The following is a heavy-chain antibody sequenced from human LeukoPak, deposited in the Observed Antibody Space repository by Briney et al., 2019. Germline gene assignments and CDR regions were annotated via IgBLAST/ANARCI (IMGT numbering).Heavy chain of an antibody. CDR1: GGSFRGYY. D-gene: IGHD6-19*01. V-gene: IGHV4-34*01. CDR2: INHSGST. CDR3: ARGRYSSGWYAGHDAFDI. Sequence: SETLSLTCAVYGGSFRGYYWSWIRQPPGKGLEWIGEINHSGSTNYNPSLKSRVTISVDTSKNQFSLKLSSVTAADTAVYYCARGRYSSGWYAGHDAFDIWGQGTMVTVSS. J-gene: IGHJ3*02.